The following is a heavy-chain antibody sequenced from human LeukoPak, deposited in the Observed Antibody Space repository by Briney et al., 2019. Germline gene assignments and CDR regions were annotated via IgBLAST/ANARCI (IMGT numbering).Heavy chain of an antibody. D-gene: IGHD6-6*01. V-gene: IGHV3-30*02. CDR1: GFTFSSYG. J-gene: IGHJ2*01. CDR3: AKGPSRIGSSSSYWYFDL. Sequence: PGGSLRLSCAASGFTFSSYGMHWVRQAPGKGLEWVAFIRYDGSNKYYADSVKGRFTISRDNSKNTLYLQMNSLRAEDTAVYYCAKGPSRIGSSSSYWYFDLWGRGTLVTVSS. CDR2: IRYDGSNK.